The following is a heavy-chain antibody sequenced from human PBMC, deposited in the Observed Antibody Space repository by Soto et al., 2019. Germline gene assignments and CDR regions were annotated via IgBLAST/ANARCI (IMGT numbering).Heavy chain of an antibody. CDR2: TYYRSRWFN. Sequence: QVQLQQSGPGLVKPSQTLSLTCAISGDSVSTNSATWDWIRQSPSRGLEWLGRTYYRSRWFNDYSEPVRGRIPLNPDPPNNHLSLHLTSVTPDDTAVYYFVRFVGNSCLDSWGQGTLVTVSS. CDR1: GDSVSTNSAT. V-gene: IGHV6-1*01. J-gene: IGHJ5*01. CDR3: VRFVGNSCLDS.